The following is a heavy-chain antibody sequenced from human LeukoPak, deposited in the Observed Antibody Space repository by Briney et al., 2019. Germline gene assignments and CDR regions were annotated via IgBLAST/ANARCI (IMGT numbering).Heavy chain of an antibody. CDR2: IYAGGNT. CDR1: GFTVRGNY. Sequence: GGSLRLSCAASGFTVRGNYMTWVRQAPGRGLEWVSLIYAGGNTYYPDAVKGRFSISRDSSRNTLYLQMNSLRAEDTAVYYCASGEWPQDYWGQGTLVTVPS. V-gene: IGHV3-53*01. CDR3: ASGEWPQDY. J-gene: IGHJ4*02. D-gene: IGHD3-10*01.